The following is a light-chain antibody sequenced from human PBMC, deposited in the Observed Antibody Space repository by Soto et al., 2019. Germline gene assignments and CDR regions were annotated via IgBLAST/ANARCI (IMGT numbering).Light chain of an antibody. CDR1: NSDVGGYDY. Sequence: QSALTQPASVSGSPGQAITISCTGTNSDVGGYDYVSWYQHYPGKAPKLLIYQVNNRHSGVSSRFSGSKCGNTASLIFSGRQAEDEADYYCSSLTRSNTWVCVGGTKLTVL. CDR3: SSLTRSNTWV. CDR2: QVN. V-gene: IGLV2-14*01. J-gene: IGLJ3*02.